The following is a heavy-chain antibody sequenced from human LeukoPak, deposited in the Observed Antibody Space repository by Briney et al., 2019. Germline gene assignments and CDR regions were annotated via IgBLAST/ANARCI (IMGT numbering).Heavy chain of an antibody. Sequence: ASVKVSCKASGYTFTGYYMHWVRQAPGQGLEWMGWISAYNGDTKYAQNLQGRVTLTTYTLTTTAYLELRSLTSDDTAVYYCARDPSNTSGWKTWFDPWGQGTLVTVPS. CDR1: GYTFTGYY. CDR3: ARDPSNTSGWKTWFDP. V-gene: IGHV1-18*04. CDR2: ISAYNGDT. D-gene: IGHD6-19*01. J-gene: IGHJ5*02.